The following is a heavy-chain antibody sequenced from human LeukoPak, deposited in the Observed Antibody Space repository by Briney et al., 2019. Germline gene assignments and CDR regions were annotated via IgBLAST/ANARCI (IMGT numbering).Heavy chain of an antibody. CDR1: GGSISNYY. V-gene: IGHV4-59*01. CDR3: ARTTEDCSSTSCYQYWFDP. CDR2: IYYSGST. Sequence: PSETLSLTCTVSGGSISNYYWSWIRQPPGKGLEWIGYIYYSGSTSYNPSLKSRVTISVDTSKKQISLKVRSVTAADTAVYYCARTTEDCSSTSCYQYWFDPWGQGTLVTVSS. D-gene: IGHD2-2*01. J-gene: IGHJ5*02.